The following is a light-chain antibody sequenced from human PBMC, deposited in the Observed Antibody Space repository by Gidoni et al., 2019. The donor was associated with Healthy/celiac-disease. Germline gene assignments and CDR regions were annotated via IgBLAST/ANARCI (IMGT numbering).Light chain of an antibody. CDR3: QQYNNLPPLT. V-gene: IGKV3-15*01. Sequence: EIVMTQSPATLSVSPGERATLSCRASQSVSSNLAWYQQKPGQAPRLLIYGASTSATGIPARFSGSGSWTEFTLTISSLQSEDFAVYYCQQYNNLPPLTFXXXTKVEIK. CDR2: GAS. CDR1: QSVSSN. J-gene: IGKJ1*01.